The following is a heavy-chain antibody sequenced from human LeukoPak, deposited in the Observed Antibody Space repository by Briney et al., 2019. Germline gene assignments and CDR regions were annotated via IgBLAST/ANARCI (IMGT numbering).Heavy chain of an antibody. J-gene: IGHJ5*02. Sequence: PGGSLRLSCAASGFTFSSYSMNWVRQAPGKGLEWVSSISSSSSYIYYADSVKGRFTISRDNSKNTLYLQMNSLRAEDTAVYYCAKDRDSGGAYSKGGGGWFDPWGQGTLVTVSS. D-gene: IGHD4-11*01. CDR1: GFTFSSYS. V-gene: IGHV3-21*04. CDR2: ISSSSSYI. CDR3: AKDRDSGGAYSKGGGGWFDP.